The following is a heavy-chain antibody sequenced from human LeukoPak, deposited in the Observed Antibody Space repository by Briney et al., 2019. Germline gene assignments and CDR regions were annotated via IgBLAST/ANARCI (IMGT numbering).Heavy chain of an antibody. D-gene: IGHD4-23*01. CDR2: IYHSGST. CDR1: GGSISSYY. CDR3: ATLTTAVTAYYCDY. J-gene: IGHJ4*02. V-gene: IGHV4-4*09. Sequence: SETLSLTCTVSGGSISSYYWSWIRQPPGKGLEWIGYIYHSGSTDYNPSIKSRVTISVDTSKSQFSLKLTSVTAADTAVYYWATLTTAVTAYYCDYWGQGTLVTVSS.